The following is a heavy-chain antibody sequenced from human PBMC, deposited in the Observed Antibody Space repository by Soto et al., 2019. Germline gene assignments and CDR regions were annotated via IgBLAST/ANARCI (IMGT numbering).Heavy chain of an antibody. CDR2: ISGSVGST. CDR3: AKANGGAAAGQGPPLREGAYYSSYGMDV. V-gene: IGHV3-23*01. D-gene: IGHD6-13*01. CDR1: GFTFSSYA. J-gene: IGHJ6*02. Sequence: EVQLLESGGGLVQPGGSLRLSCAASGFTFSSYAMSWVRQAPGKGLGWVSAISGSVGSTYYADSVQGRFTISSDNSKNMLYLQMNSLRPEETAVYSCAKANGGAAAGQGPPLREGAYYSSYGMDVWCQGTTVTVSS.